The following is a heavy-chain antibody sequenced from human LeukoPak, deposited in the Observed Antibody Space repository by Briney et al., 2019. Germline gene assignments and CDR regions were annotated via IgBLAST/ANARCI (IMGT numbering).Heavy chain of an antibody. CDR3: ARSHTSNQSYDFSSRYALDY. CDR2: INPTGGST. D-gene: IGHD3-3*01. V-gene: IGHV1-46*01. J-gene: IGHJ4*02. Sequence: GASVKVSCKASGYTFISYYIHWVRQAPGQGLEWMGIINPTGGSTNYAQKFQAKVTMTRDTSTSTVYMELSSLRSDDTAVYYCARSHTSNQSYDFSSRYALDYWGQGTLVTVSS. CDR1: GYTFISYY.